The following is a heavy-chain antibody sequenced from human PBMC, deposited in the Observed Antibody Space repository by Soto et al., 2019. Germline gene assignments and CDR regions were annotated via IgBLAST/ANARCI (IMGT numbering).Heavy chain of an antibody. V-gene: IGHV1-8*01. Sequence: QVQLVQSGAEVKKPGASVKVSCKASGYTCTSYDINWVRPATGQGLEWLGWMNPNSGNTGYAQKFQGRVTMTRDTSISTAYMERSSLRSEDTAVYYFARGKLLCFGESPINFDYWGQGTLVTVSS. CDR2: MNPNSGNT. J-gene: IGHJ4*02. CDR1: GYTCTSYD. CDR3: ARGKLLCFGESPINFDY. D-gene: IGHD3-10*01.